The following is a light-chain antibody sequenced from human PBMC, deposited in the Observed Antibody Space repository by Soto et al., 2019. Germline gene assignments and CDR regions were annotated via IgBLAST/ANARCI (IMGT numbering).Light chain of an antibody. Sequence: DLVLTQSPLSLSVTLGQPASISCRSSQSLVSSDGNTYLNWFQQRPGQSPRRLIFNVSDRDSGVPDRFSGSGSGTDFTLKISRVEAEDVGIYYCMQGTHWPWMFGQGTKAEIK. CDR3: MQGTHWPWM. V-gene: IGKV2-30*01. J-gene: IGKJ1*01. CDR2: NVS. CDR1: QSLVSSDGNTY.